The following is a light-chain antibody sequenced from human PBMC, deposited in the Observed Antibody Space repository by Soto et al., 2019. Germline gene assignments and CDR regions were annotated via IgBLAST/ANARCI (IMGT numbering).Light chain of an antibody. CDR3: CLFRSGKTI. CDR1: GSDVGSYNR. V-gene: IGLV2-18*01. J-gene: IGLJ1*01. CDR2: EVS. Sequence: QSALTQPPSVSGSPGQSVTISCTGTGSDVGSYNRVSWYQQPPGTAPKLMIYEVSNRPSGVPDRFSGSKSGSTASLTISGLQAEDEADYYCCLFRSGKTIFGTGTKVTVL.